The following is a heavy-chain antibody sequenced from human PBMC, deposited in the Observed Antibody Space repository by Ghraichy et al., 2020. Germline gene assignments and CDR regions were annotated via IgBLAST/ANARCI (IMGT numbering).Heavy chain of an antibody. CDR2: INPSGGS. Sequence: SETLSLTCGVYGGSFSGFYWSWIRQPPGKGLEWIGEINPSGGSNYNPSLNSRLTMSVDTSKTQISLKLSSVTAADTAVYYCARGPRRYSTAVIIPPLGLDVWGQGTTVTVSS. V-gene: IGHV4-34*01. J-gene: IGHJ6*02. D-gene: IGHD3-22*01. CDR3: ARGPRRYSTAVIIPPLGLDV. CDR1: GGSFSGFY.